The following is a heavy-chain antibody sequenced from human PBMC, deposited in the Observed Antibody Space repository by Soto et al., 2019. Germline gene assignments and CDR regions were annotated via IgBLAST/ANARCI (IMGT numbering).Heavy chain of an antibody. CDR3: ARDLGLLWFGEPSPPTDY. V-gene: IGHV3-33*01. D-gene: IGHD3-10*01. J-gene: IGHJ4*02. CDR1: GFTFSSYG. Sequence: GGSLRLSCAASGFTFSSYGMHWVRQASGKGLEWVAVIWYDGSNKYYADSVKGRFTISRDNSKNTLYLQMNSLRAEDTAVYYCARDLGLLWFGEPSPPTDYWGQGTLVTVSS. CDR2: IWYDGSNK.